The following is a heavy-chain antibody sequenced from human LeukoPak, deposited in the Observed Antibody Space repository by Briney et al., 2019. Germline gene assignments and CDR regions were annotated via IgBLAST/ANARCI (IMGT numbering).Heavy chain of an antibody. Sequence: GGSLRLSCAASGFTFSKAWMNWVRQAPGEGLEWIGRIKTKSEGETTDYSETVKARLIISRDDSKNTLYLQMNSLKTEDTAVYYCTTVPSFHDVLTGYHFDYWGRGTLVAVSS. D-gene: IGHD3-9*01. V-gene: IGHV3-15*01. CDR3: TTVPSFHDVLTGYHFDY. CDR1: GFTFSKAW. CDR2: IKTKSEGETT. J-gene: IGHJ4*02.